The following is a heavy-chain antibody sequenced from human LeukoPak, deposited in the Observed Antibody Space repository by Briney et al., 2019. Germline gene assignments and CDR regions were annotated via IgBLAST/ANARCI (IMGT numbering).Heavy chain of an antibody. D-gene: IGHD3-22*01. CDR2: IGGRDGST. V-gene: IGHV3-23*01. Sequence: GGSLRLSCAASGFTFNNYHMNWVRQAPGKGLEWVSAIGGRDGSTYYADSVKGRFTISRDNSKNTVYLQMNSLRAEDTAVYYCAREGVYDSSGYHDALDIWGQGTMVTVSS. J-gene: IGHJ3*02. CDR1: GFTFNNYH. CDR3: AREGVYDSSGYHDALDI.